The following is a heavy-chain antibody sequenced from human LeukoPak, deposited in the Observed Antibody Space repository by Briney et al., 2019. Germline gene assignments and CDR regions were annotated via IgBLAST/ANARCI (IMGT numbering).Heavy chain of an antibody. CDR1: GGSISGSSYY. V-gene: IGHV4-39*01. Sequence: SETLSLTCTVSGGSISGSSYYWGWIRQPPGKGLEWIGSIYYSGSTYYNPSLKSRVTISVDTSKNQFSLKLSSVTAADTAVYYCARSPIYDSSGYYYVGSYYYYMDVWGKGTTVTVSS. CDR3: ARSPIYDSSGYYYVGSYYYYMDV. J-gene: IGHJ6*03. D-gene: IGHD3-22*01. CDR2: IYYSGST.